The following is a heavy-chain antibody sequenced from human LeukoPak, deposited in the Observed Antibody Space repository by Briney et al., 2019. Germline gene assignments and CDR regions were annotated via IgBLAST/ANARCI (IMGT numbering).Heavy chain of an antibody. Sequence: SETLSLTCTVSGGSVSSHFWSWIRQPPGKGLEWIGYIYNSGITNYNPSLKSRVTMSVDTSKNQFSLMLRSVTAADTAVYYCARGYCSSTSCYKAHGWFDPWGQGTLATVSS. V-gene: IGHV4-59*02. CDR2: IYNSGIT. CDR1: GGSVSSHF. J-gene: IGHJ5*02. D-gene: IGHD2-2*02. CDR3: ARGYCSSTSCYKAHGWFDP.